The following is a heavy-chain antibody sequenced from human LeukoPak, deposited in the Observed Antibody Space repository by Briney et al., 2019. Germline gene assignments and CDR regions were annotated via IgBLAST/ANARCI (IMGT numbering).Heavy chain of an antibody. Sequence: GGSLRLSCAASGFIFSSYAMSWVRQAPGKGLEWVSSISGRGGSTYYADSVKGRFTISRDNSKNTLYLQMNSLRAEDTAVYYCAKDGAGSQSYCSSTSCYVDYWGQGTLVTVSS. V-gene: IGHV3-23*01. J-gene: IGHJ4*02. CDR2: ISGRGGST. CDR1: GFIFSSYA. CDR3: AKDGAGSQSYCSSTSCYVDY. D-gene: IGHD2-2*01.